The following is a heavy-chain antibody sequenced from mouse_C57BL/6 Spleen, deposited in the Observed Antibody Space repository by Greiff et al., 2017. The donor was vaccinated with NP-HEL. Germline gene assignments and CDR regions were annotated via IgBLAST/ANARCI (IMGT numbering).Heavy chain of an antibody. CDR3: ARLRARVVAPYDFDC. CDR2: INPSSGYT. D-gene: IGHD1-1*01. V-gene: IGHV1-4*01. CDR1: GYTFTSYT. J-gene: IGHJ2*01. Sequence: QVQLQQSGAELARPGASVKMSCKASGYTFTSYTMHWVKQRPGQGLEWIGYINPSSGYTKYNQKFKDKATLTADKSSSTAYMQLSSLTSEDSAVYYCARLRARVVAPYDFDCGGKGTTLTVST.